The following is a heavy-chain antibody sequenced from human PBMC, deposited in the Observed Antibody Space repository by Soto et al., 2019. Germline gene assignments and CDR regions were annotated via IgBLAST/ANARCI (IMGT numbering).Heavy chain of an antibody. CDR1: GFTFSSYA. D-gene: IGHD6-13*01. V-gene: IGHV3-23*01. CDR2: ITDGGGST. Sequence: EVQLLESGGGLVQPGGSLRLSCAASGFTFSSYAMSWVRQAPGKWLEWVSGITDGGGSTFYADSLQGRFTISRDNSKNTLYLQMSSLTAEDTAIYYCAKVGLFRNGYMGVVRGDYWGQGTLVTVSA. CDR3: AKVGLFRNGYMGVVRGDY. J-gene: IGHJ4*02.